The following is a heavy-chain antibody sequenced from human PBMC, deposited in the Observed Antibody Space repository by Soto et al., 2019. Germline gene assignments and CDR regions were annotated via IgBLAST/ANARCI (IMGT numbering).Heavy chain of an antibody. J-gene: IGHJ6*03. CDR3: ASGPRYCSGYRCDYYMEV. Sequence: EVQLLESGGGLVQPGGSLRLSCAASGFTFSSYAMSWVRQAPGKGLEWVSAISGSAATTFYADSVKGRFTVSRGNSKNTLYLQMSSLRAEDTAVYYCASGPRYCSGYRCDYYMEVWGKGTTVTVSS. CDR1: GFTFSSYA. D-gene: IGHD2-15*01. V-gene: IGHV3-23*01. CDR2: ISGSAATT.